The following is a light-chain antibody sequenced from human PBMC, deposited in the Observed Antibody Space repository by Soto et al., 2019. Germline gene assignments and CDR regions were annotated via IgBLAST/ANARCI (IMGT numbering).Light chain of an antibody. CDR1: QSVSNNY. V-gene: IGKV3-20*01. Sequence: IVLSQSAGTLSLSPGERATLSYRTSQSVSNNYLAWYQQKPGQAPRLLIAGASSRATGIPDRFSGSGSGTVFTLSISILEPEDFAVYYCQQYSILWTFGQGTKVDIK. CDR2: GAS. J-gene: IGKJ1*01. CDR3: QQYSILWT.